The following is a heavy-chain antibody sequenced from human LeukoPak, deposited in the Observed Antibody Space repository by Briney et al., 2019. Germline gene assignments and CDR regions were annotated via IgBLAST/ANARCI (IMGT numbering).Heavy chain of an antibody. CDR3: ARTAARRFDY. J-gene: IGHJ4*02. CDR2: INPTGGST. D-gene: IGHD6-6*01. V-gene: IGHV1-46*01. Sequence: ASVKVTCKASGYTFPSYFMHWVRQAPGQGLEWMGIINPTGGSTTYAQKFQGRVTMTRDTSTSTVYMELSSLRSDDTAVYYCARTAARRFDYWGQGTLVTVSS. CDR1: GYTFPSYF.